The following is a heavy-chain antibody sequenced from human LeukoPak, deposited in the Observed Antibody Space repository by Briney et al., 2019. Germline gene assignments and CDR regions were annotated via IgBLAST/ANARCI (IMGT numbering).Heavy chain of an antibody. CDR1: GASIGNYY. J-gene: IGHJ6*02. CDR3: ARAGYSTGWSGGRYYSYGLDV. CDR2: IYYSGST. D-gene: IGHD6-19*01. Sequence: PSETLSLTCTVSGASIGNYYWSWIRQFPGKGLEWIGYIYYSGSTNYNRSLKSRVTISIDTSKSQFSLKLSSVTAADTAVYYCARAGYSTGWSGGRYYSYGLDVWGQGTTITVSS. V-gene: IGHV4-59*01.